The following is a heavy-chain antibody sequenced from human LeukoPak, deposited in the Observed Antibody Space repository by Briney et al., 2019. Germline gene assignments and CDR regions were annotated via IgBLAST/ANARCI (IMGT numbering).Heavy chain of an antibody. CDR2: IISIFGTA. CDR1: GGTFSSYA. CDR3: ARSIVVVEAFDI. J-gene: IGHJ3*02. Sequence: GASVKVSCKASGGTFSSYAISWVRQAPGQGLEWMGGIISIFGTANYAQKFQGRVTITTDESTSTAYMEPSSLRSEDTAVYYCARSIVVVEAFDIWGQGTMVTVSS. V-gene: IGHV1-69*05. D-gene: IGHD2-15*01.